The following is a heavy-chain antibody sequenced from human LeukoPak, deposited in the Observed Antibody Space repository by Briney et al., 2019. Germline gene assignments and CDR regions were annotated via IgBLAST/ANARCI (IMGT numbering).Heavy chain of an antibody. CDR2: INPITGGT. V-gene: IGHV1-2*02. CDR1: GYTFTDYY. Sequence: ASVTVSCKASGYTFTDYYLHWVRQAPGQGLEWVGWINPITGGTNYAQKFQGRVTMTRDTSISTAYMELSSLRSDDTAVFYCARDAEYWGQGTLVTVSS. J-gene: IGHJ4*02. CDR3: ARDAEY.